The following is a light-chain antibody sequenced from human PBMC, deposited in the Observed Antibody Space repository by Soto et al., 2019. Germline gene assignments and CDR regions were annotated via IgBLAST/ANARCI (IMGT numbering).Light chain of an antibody. CDR2: DAS. CDR1: EDISTW. V-gene: IGKV1-33*01. CDR3: QQYDNLPLT. J-gene: IGKJ4*01. Sequence: DIQMTQSPSSVSASIGDRVTITCRSSEDISTWLAWYQQKPGKAPKLLIYDASNLETGVPSRFSGSGSGTDFTFTISSLQPEDIATYYCQQYDNLPLTFGGGTKVDIK.